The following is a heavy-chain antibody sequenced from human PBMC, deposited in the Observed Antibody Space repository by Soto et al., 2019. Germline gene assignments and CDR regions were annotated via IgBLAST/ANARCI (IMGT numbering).Heavy chain of an antibody. Sequence: ASLKVSCTASGYTSTSYGTSWVRQAPGQGLEWMGWISAYNGNTNYAQKLQGRVTMTTDTSTSTAYMELRSLRSDDTAVYYCARDWAAAGASDYWGKGTLFTLSS. CDR2: ISAYNGNT. CDR3: ARDWAAAGASDY. V-gene: IGHV1-18*01. CDR1: GYTSTSYG. D-gene: IGHD6-13*01. J-gene: IGHJ4*02.